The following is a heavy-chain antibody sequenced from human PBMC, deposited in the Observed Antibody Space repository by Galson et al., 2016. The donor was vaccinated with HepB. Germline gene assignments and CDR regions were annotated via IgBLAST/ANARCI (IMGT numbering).Heavy chain of an antibody. CDR3: ARHRYTSGWYTLDS. CDR1: GGSLSGHY. J-gene: IGHJ4*02. CDR2: TTDSEST. Sequence: ETLSLTCGVSGGSLSGHYWNWIRQCPGKGLEWIGETTDSESTNYNATLKSRVSISIDTPKNQFTLKLDSVTAADTAIYYCARHRYTSGWYTLDSWGQRTLVTVSS. V-gene: IGHV4-34*01. D-gene: IGHD6-19*01.